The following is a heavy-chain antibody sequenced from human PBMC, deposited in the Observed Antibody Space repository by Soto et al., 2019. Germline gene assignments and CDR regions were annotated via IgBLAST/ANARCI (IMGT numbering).Heavy chain of an antibody. V-gene: IGHV1-8*01. CDR1: GYTFTSYD. J-gene: IGHJ6*02. D-gene: IGHD1-26*01. CDR3: ARQWELSGYYYGMDV. Sequence: ASVKVSCKASGYTFTSYDINWVRQATGQGLEWMGWMNPNSGNTGYAQKFQGRVTMTRDTSISTAYMELSSLRSEDTAVYYCARQWELSGYYYGMDVWGQGTTVTVSS. CDR2: MNPNSGNT.